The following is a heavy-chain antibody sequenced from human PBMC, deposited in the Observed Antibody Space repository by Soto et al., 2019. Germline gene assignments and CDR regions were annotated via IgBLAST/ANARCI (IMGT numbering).Heavy chain of an antibody. CDR2: INHSGST. D-gene: IGHD6-19*01. V-gene: IGHV4-34*01. Sequence: SETLSLTCAVYGGSFSGYYWSWIRQPPGKGLEWIGEINHSGSTNYNPSLKSRVTISVDTAKNQFSLKLSSVTAADTAVYYCVRVRGSGWYMGYYYGMEVWGQGSTVT. J-gene: IGHJ6*02. CDR1: GGSFSGYY. CDR3: VRVRGSGWYMGYYYGMEV.